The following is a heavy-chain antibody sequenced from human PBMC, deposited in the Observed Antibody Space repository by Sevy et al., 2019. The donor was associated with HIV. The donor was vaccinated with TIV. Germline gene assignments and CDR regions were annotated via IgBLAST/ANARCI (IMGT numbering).Heavy chain of an antibody. CDR1: GFTFDDYG. D-gene: IGHD3-10*01. CDR3: ARDRLLLVRGVIPNWFDP. J-gene: IGHJ5*02. Sequence: GGSLRLSCAASGFTFDDYGMSWVRQAPGKGLEWVSGINWNGGSTGYADSVKGRFTISRDNAKNSLYLQMNSLRAEDTALYYCARDRLLLVRGVIPNWFDPWGQGTLVTVSS. CDR2: INWNGGST. V-gene: IGHV3-20*04.